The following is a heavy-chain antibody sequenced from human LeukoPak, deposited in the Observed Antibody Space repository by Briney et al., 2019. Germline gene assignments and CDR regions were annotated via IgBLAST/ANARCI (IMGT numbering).Heavy chain of an antibody. CDR2: IYHSGST. D-gene: IGHD3-10*01. CDR3: AAIWSGTYFDY. V-gene: IGHV4-30-2*01. Sequence: SETLSLTCTVSGGSISSTGYFWTWIRQPPGKGLEWIGYIYHSGSTNYNPSLKNRVTISSDRSKNQFSLRLSSVTAADAAMYYCAAIWSGTYFDYWGQGALVTVSS. CDR1: GGSISSTGYF. J-gene: IGHJ4*02.